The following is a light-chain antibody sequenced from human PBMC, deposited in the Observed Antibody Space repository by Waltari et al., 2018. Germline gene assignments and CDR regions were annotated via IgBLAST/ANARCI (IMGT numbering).Light chain of an antibody. CDR3: ASYTSRSPVAI. CDR2: GVT. CDR1: NSDIGNYDF. Sequence: QSALTQPASVTGSPGQSITITCTGSNSDIGNYDFVSWYQQHPGPAPKLLIFGVTARPSGVSDRFSGSKSGSAASLTISGLLPEDEAIYFCASYTSRSPVAIFGSGTKV. V-gene: IGLV2-14*01. J-gene: IGLJ1*01.